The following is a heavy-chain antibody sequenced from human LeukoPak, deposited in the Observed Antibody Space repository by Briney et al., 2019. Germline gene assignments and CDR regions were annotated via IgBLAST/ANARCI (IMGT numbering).Heavy chain of an antibody. CDR2: ISSSGSTI. V-gene: IGHV3-11*04. J-gene: IGHJ6*03. Sequence: PGGPLRLSCAASGFTFSDYYMSWIRQAPGKGLEWVSYISSSGSTIYYADSVKGRFTIARDNAKNSLYLQMNSLRAEDTAVYYCARDVPSVVVVPAATLYYYYMDVWGKGTTVTVSS. CDR1: GFTFSDYY. D-gene: IGHD2-2*01. CDR3: ARDVPSVVVVPAATLYYYYMDV.